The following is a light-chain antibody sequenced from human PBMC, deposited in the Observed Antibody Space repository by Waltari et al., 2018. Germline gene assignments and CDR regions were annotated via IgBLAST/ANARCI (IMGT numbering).Light chain of an antibody. V-gene: IGKV3-11*01. CDR1: QTVSTY. CDR3: QQRSSWPLT. CDR2: DAS. J-gene: IGKJ4*01. Sequence: EVVLTQSPATLSLSPGERATLSCRASQTVSTYLAGYHQKPGQAPRLLIYDASNRATGSPARFSGSGSGTDFTLTISSLEPDDFGLYYCQQRSSWPLTFGGGSKVEIK.